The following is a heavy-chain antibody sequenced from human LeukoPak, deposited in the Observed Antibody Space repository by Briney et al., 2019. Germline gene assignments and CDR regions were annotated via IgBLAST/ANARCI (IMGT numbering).Heavy chain of an antibody. CDR1: GGSISSYY. CDR2: IYTSGST. J-gene: IGHJ3*02. Sequence: SETLSLTCTVSGGSISSYYWSWIQQPAAKGLAWIGRIYTSGSTNYNPPLKSRVTMSVDTSKIQFSLKPSSVTAVYTAVYYCAREAFSSGWLNDAFDIWGQGTMVTVSA. V-gene: IGHV4-4*07. CDR3: AREAFSSGWLNDAFDI. D-gene: IGHD6-19*01.